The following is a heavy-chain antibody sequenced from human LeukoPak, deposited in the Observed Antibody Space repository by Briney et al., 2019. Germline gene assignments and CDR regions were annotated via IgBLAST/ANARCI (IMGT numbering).Heavy chain of an antibody. CDR1: GYRFTSYW. CDR3: ARGEYYYDSSGELLFDY. Sequence: GESLKISCKGSGYRFTSYWIGWVRQMPGKGLEWMGIIYPGDSDTRYSPSFQGQVTISADKSISTAYLQWSSLKASDTAMYYCARGEYYYDSSGELLFDYWGQGTLVTVSS. J-gene: IGHJ4*02. V-gene: IGHV5-51*01. CDR2: IYPGDSDT. D-gene: IGHD3-22*01.